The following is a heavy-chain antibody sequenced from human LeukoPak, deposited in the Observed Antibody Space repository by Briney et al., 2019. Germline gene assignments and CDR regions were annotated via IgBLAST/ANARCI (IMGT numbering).Heavy chain of an antibody. D-gene: IGHD3-10*01. V-gene: IGHV4-59*12. CDR2: IYYSGST. Sequence: SETLSLTCTVSGGSISSYYWSWIRQPPRKGLEWIGYIYYSGSTNYNPSLKSRVTISVDRSKNQFSLKLSSVTAADTAVYYCARDSRGGSGSPDAFDIWGQGTMVTVSS. J-gene: IGHJ3*02. CDR1: GGSISSYY. CDR3: ARDSRGGSGSPDAFDI.